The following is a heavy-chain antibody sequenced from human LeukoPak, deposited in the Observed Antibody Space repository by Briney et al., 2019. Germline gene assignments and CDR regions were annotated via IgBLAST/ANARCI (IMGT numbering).Heavy chain of an antibody. V-gene: IGHV1-46*01. J-gene: IGHJ6*03. Sequence: ASVKVSCKASGYTFTGYYMHWVRQAPGQGLEWMGIINPSGGSTSYAQKFQGRVTMTRDTSTSTVYMELSSLRSEDTAVYYCARNQQLGPYYYYYMDVWGKGTTVTISS. D-gene: IGHD6-13*01. CDR1: GYTFTGYY. CDR2: INPSGGST. CDR3: ARNQQLGPYYYYYMDV.